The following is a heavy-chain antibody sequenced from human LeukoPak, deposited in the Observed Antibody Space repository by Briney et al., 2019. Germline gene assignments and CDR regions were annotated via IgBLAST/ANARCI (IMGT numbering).Heavy chain of an antibody. J-gene: IGHJ4*02. V-gene: IGHV3-30-3*01. CDR2: ISYDGNNK. CDR3: AKDWGRYYYDSSGYYHDY. Sequence: GGSLRLSCAASGFTFSSYAMHWVRQAPGKGLEWVAVISYDGNNKYYADSVKGRFTISRDNSKNTLYLQMNSLRAEDTAVYYCAKDWGRYYYDSSGYYHDYWGQGTLVTVSS. D-gene: IGHD3-22*01. CDR1: GFTFSSYA.